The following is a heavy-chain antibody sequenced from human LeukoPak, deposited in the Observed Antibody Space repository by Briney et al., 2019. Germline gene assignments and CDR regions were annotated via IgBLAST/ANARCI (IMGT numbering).Heavy chain of an antibody. CDR3: ARTQLAYCGGDCYSNYFDY. CDR1: GPSISSYY. J-gene: IGHJ4*02. Sequence: SETLSLTCTVSGPSISSYYWRWIRHPPGKGLEWIGYIYYSGSTNYNPSLKCRVTISADTSKNQFSLKLSSVTAADTAVYYCARTQLAYCGGDCYSNYFDYWGQGTLVTVSS. V-gene: IGHV4-59*01. CDR2: IYYSGST. D-gene: IGHD2-21*02.